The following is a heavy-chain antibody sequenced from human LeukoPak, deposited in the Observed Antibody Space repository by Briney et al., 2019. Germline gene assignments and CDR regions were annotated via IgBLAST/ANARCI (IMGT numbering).Heavy chain of an antibody. J-gene: IGHJ4*02. V-gene: IGHV4-34*01. CDR3: ARVGHYYYDSSGYYPFDY. CDR2: INHSGST. Sequence: PSETLSLTCAVYGGSFSGYYWSWIRQPPGKGLEWIGEINHSGSTNYNPSLKSRVTISVDTSKNQFSLKLSSVTAADTAVYYCARVGHYYYDSSGYYPFDYWGQGTLVTVSS. D-gene: IGHD3-22*01. CDR1: GGSFSGYY.